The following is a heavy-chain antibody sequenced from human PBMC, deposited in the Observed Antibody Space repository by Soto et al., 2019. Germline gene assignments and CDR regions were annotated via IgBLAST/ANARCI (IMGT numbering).Heavy chain of an antibody. CDR3: AKIVCFIG. Sequence: EVQLLESGGGLVQPGGSLRLSCAASGFTFSSYAMSWVRQAPGKGLEWVSSISAGDGTTYYADSVKGRFTISRDNSRDTLYLQLNSLRAEDTALYYCAKIVCFIGWGQGPLVTVSS. CDR2: ISAGDGTT. J-gene: IGHJ4*02. V-gene: IGHV3-23*01. CDR1: GFTFSSYA. D-gene: IGHD1-26*01.